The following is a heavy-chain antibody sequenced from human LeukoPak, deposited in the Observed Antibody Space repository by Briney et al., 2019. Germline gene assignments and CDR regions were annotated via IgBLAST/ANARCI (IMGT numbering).Heavy chain of an antibody. CDR1: GYTFTDYY. J-gene: IGHJ4*02. V-gene: IGHV1-2*02. CDR2: LNPKSGGT. D-gene: IGHD6-19*01. Sequence: ASVKVSCKASGYTFTDYYIHWVRQAPGQGLEWMGWLNPKSGGTNYVQKFQGRVTMTRDTSISTAYVELSSLRSDDTAVYYCARHKGGWSIDYWGQGTLVTVSS. CDR3: ARHKGGWSIDY.